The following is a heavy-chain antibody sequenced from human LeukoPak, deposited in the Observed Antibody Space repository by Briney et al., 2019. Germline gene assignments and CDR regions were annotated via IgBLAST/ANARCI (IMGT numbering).Heavy chain of an antibody. CDR2: IYYSGST. CDR1: GGSISSYY. D-gene: IGHD3-22*01. V-gene: IGHV4-59*01. CDR3: ARAPNDYYDSSGYYYPGGAFDI. J-gene: IGHJ3*02. Sequence: NSSETLSPTCTVSGGSISSYYWSWIRQPPGKGLEWIGYIYYSGSTNYNPSLKSRVTISVDTSKNQFSLKLSSVTAADTAVYYCARAPNDYYDSSGYYYPGGAFDIWGQGTMVTVSS.